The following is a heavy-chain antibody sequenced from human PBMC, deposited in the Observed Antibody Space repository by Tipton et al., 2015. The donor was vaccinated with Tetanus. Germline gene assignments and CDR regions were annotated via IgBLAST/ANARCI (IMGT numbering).Heavy chain of an antibody. Sequence: TLSLTCNVSGGSITKDYWSWIRQSPGKTLEWIGYISHSGSPNYNPSLKSRATVSVDRSKNQLSLKLTSVTAADTAVYYCARATSTGPAYNWFDPWGQGTLVTVSS. D-gene: IGHD2-8*02. V-gene: IGHV4-59*12. CDR2: ISHSGSP. CDR1: GGSITKDY. CDR3: ARATSTGPAYNWFDP. J-gene: IGHJ5*02.